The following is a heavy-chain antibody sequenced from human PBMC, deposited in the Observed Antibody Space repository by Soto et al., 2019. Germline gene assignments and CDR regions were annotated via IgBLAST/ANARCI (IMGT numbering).Heavy chain of an antibody. Sequence: QVQLVQAGAEVKKPGASVKVSCKASGYTFTSYAMHWVRQAPGQSPEWMGWINAGNGNTKYSQKFQGRVTITRDTSASTAYMELSSLRSEHTAVYYCARRGSYFGYSSGWYEYYIESWGQGTLVTVSS. CDR3: ARRGSYFGYSSGWYEYYIES. D-gene: IGHD6-19*01. V-gene: IGHV1-3*01. CDR2: INAGNGNT. CDR1: GYTFTSYA. J-gene: IGHJ4*02.